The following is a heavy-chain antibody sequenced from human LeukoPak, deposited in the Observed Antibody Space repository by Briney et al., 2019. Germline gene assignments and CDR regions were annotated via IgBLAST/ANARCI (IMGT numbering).Heavy chain of an antibody. CDR3: AKDAWSGWYGYYFDY. CDR1: GFTFSSYA. J-gene: IGHJ4*02. CDR2: ISGSGGSI. Sequence: GGSLRLPCAASGFTFSSYAMSWVRQAPGKGLEWVSAISGSGGSIYYADSVKGRFTISRDNSKNTLYLQMNSLRAEDTAVYYCAKDAWSGWYGYYFDYWGQGTLVTVSS. D-gene: IGHD6-19*01. V-gene: IGHV3-23*01.